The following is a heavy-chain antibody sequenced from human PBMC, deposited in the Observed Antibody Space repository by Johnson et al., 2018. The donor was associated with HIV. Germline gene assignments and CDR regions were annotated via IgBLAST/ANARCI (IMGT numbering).Heavy chain of an antibody. D-gene: IGHD4-23*01. Sequence: QVQLVESGGGLVKPGGSLRVSCAASGFTFSSYGMHWVRQAPGKGLEWVAVTSNDGSNKYYADSVKGRFTISRDNSKNTLYLQMNSLRTEDTAMYYCARERGYFGNPAFDIWGQGTMVTVAS. CDR3: ARERGYFGNPAFDI. CDR2: TSNDGSNK. CDR1: GFTFSSYG. V-gene: IGHV3-30*03. J-gene: IGHJ3*02.